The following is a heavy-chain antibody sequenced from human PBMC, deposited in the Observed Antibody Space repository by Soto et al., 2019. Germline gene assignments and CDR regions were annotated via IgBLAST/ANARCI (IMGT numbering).Heavy chain of an antibody. CDR2: IKSKTDGGTT. J-gene: IGHJ4*02. D-gene: IGHD3-16*01. CDR3: CFGGLWAPPPSYFDY. CDR1: GFTFSNAW. V-gene: IGHV3-15*01. Sequence: GGSLRLSCAASGFTFSNAWMSWVRQAPGKGLEWVGRIKSKTDGGTTDYAAPVKGRFTISRDDSKNTLYLQMNSLKTEDTAVYFCCFGGLWAPPPSYFDYWGQGTLVTVSS.